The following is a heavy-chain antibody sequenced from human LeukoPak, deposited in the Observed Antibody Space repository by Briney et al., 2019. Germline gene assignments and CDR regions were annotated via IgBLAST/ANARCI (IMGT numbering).Heavy chain of an antibody. Sequence: GVSLRLSCAASGFTLSTYGMHGVRQAPGKGLEWVAVIWYDGSEMYYADSVKGRFTISRDNSKNTLYLQMNSLRGEDTAVYYCARDLQSASDAHLDYWGQGALVTVSS. J-gene: IGHJ4*02. CDR2: IWYDGSEM. D-gene: IGHD3-3*01. V-gene: IGHV3-33*08. CDR3: ARDLQSASDAHLDY. CDR1: GFTLSTYG.